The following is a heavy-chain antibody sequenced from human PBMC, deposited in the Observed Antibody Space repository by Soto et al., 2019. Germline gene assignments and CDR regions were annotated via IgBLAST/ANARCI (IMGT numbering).Heavy chain of an antibody. CDR2: IIPIFGTA. J-gene: IGHJ3*02. D-gene: IGHD5-12*01. CDR3: ARVASAWIKDAFDI. CDR1: GGTFSSYA. V-gene: IGHV1-69*12. Sequence: QVQLVQSGAEVKKPGSSVKVSCKASGGTFSSYAISWVRQAPGQGLEWMGGIIPIFGTANYAQKFQGRDTITADESTSTGYMELSSLRSEDTAVYFCARVASAWIKDAFDIWGQGTMVTVSS.